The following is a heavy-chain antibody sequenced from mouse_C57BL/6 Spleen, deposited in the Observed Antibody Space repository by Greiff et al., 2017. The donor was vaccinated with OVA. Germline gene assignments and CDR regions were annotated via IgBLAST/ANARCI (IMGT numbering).Heavy chain of an antibody. CDR2: IYPSDSET. V-gene: IGHV1-61*01. J-gene: IGHJ1*03. Sequence: QVQLQQPGAELVRPGSSVKLSCKASGYTFTSYWMDWVKQRPGQGLEWIGNIYPSDSETHYNQKFKDKATLTVDKSSSTAYMQLSSLTSEDSAVYYCAREVGGGDYWYFDVWGTGTTVTVSS. CDR3: AREVGGGDYWYFDV. D-gene: IGHD1-1*02. CDR1: GYTFTSYW.